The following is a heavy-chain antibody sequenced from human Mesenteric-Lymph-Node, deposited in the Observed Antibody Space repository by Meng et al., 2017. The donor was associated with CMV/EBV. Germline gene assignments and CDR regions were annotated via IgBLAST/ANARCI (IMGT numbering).Heavy chain of an antibody. Sequence: GESLKISCAASGFSFSIYSMHWVRQAPGKGPEWVAVISYDGSIQFYADFVKGRFTISRDNAKNSLYLQMNSLRAEDTAVYYCARPTLVYSMRVGMDVWGQGTTVTVSS. CDR3: ARPTLVYSMRVGMDV. V-gene: IGHV3-30*04. D-gene: IGHD4-11*01. CDR1: GFSFSIYS. CDR2: ISYDGSIQ. J-gene: IGHJ6*02.